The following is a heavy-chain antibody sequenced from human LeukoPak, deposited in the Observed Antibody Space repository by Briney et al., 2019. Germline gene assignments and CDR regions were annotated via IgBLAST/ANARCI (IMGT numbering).Heavy chain of an antibody. Sequence: GGSLRLSCAASGFIVSSNFMGWVRQAPGKGLEWVSVIDSGGSTYHADSVKGRFTISRDNSKNTLYLQMKSLRAEDTAVYYCARAHAWRAFDIWGQGIMVTVSS. V-gene: IGHV3-53*01. CDR2: IDSGGST. CDR3: ARAHAWRAFDI. CDR1: GFIVSSNF. D-gene: IGHD3-3*01. J-gene: IGHJ3*02.